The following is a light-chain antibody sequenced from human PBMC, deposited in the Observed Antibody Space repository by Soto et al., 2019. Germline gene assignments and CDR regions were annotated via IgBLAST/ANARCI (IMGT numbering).Light chain of an antibody. J-gene: IGKJ4*01. V-gene: IGKV2-28*01. CDR1: QSLLYSNGYHY. CDR3: MQSVQAPPT. CDR2: LGS. Sequence: DIVMTQSTVSLPVTPGEPASISCRSSQSLLYSNGYHYLDWYLQKSGQSPQLLIYLGSYRASGVPGRFSGSGSGTDFTLRISRVEADDVGVYYCMQSVQAPPTFGGGTKVEIK.